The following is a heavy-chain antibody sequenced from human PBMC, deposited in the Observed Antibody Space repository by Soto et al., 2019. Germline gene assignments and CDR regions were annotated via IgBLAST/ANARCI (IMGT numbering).Heavy chain of an antibody. CDR3: ARGPQWLRSDNWFDP. D-gene: IGHD5-12*01. CDR1: GASVSGYY. J-gene: IGHJ5*02. V-gene: IGHV4-59*02. CDR2: IHNSGAS. Sequence: QVQLQETGPGLVKPSETLSLTCTVSGASVSGYYWSWIRQTPGKGLEWIGNIHNSGASKYNPSLKSRVTISLDTFKNEFPLKIGSVTTPDTAVYYCARGPQWLRSDNWFDPWGQGNLVTVSS.